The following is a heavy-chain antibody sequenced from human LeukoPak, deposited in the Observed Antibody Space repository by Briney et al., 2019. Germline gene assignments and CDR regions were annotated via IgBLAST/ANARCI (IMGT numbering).Heavy chain of an antibody. CDR3: ARDVGGSLDS. Sequence: PGGSLRLSCAASGFTFRSYWMAWVRQAPGKGLEWVANIKEDESAKHQADSVKGRFTISRDNAQNSVYLQMSSLRGEDTAVYYCARDVGGSLDSWGQGTLVTVSS. D-gene: IGHD1-26*01. CDR2: IKEDESAK. CDR1: GFTFRSYW. J-gene: IGHJ4*02. V-gene: IGHV3-7*01.